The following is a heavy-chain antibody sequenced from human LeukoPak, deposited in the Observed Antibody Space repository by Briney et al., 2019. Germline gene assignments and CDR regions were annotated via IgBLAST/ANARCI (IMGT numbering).Heavy chain of an antibody. D-gene: IGHD3-16*02. CDR2: MNPNSGNT. V-gene: IGHV1-8*01. J-gene: IGHJ4*02. CDR1: GYTFTSYD. Sequence: ASVKVSCKASGYTFTSYDINWVRQATGQGLEWMGWMNPNSGNTGYAQKFQGRVTMTRNTSISTAYMELSSLRSEDTAVYYCARDLRPYMTYYDYVWGSYRADYWGQGTLVTVSS. CDR3: ARDLRPYMTYYDYVWGSYRADY.